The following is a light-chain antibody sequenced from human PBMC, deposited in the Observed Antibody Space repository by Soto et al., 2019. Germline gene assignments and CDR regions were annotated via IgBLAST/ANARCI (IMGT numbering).Light chain of an antibody. Sequence: DIQMTQSPSTLSASVGDRVTITCRASQSISRSLAWYQQKPGKAPNLLIYDASSLESGVPSRFSGSGFGTEFTLTISSLQPADFAPYYCQQYNSYLLTFGPGTKVDIK. J-gene: IGKJ3*01. V-gene: IGKV1-5*01. CDR1: QSISRS. CDR3: QQYNSYLLT. CDR2: DAS.